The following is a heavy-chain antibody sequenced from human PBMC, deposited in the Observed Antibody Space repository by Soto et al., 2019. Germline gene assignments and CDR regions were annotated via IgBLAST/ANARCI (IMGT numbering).Heavy chain of an antibody. CDR1: RFTFSIYW. J-gene: IGHJ4*02. V-gene: IGHV3-7*03. Sequence: GSLRLSCAGSRFTFSIYWMRWVRQAPGKGLEWVATIKPDGSEEYYVDSVQGRFTISRDNAKSSLYLQMNSLRAEDTALYYCARVGGAGYLDNGGQGTRVTVSS. D-gene: IGHD6-13*01. CDR2: IKPDGSEE. CDR3: ARVGGAGYLDN.